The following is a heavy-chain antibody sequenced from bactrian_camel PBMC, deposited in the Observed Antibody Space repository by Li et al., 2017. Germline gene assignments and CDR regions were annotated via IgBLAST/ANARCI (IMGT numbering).Heavy chain of an antibody. V-gene: IGHV3S40*01. D-gene: IGHD4*01. J-gene: IGHJ6*01. CDR3: AADSVGPIPTENIEASDFTY. CDR2: IYTSGATT. Sequence: VESGGGSVQAGGSLRLSCAVSEFTYSSGCVGWFRQAPGKEREAIAIIYTSGATTRYADSVKGRFTISQDNAKNTVYLQIDDLKPEDTAMYYCAADSVGPIPTENIEASDFTYWGQGTQVTV. CDR1: EFTYSSGC.